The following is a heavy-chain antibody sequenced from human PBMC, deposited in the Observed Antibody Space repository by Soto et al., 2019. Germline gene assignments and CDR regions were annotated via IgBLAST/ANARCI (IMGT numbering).Heavy chain of an antibody. CDR1: GFTFSSYG. CDR3: ARGAPYSLDY. Sequence: VQLVESGGGVVQPGRSLRLSCAASGFTFSSYGMHWVRQAPGKGLEWVAVIWYDGSNKYYADSVKGRFTISRDNSKNTLYLQMNSLRAEDTAVYYFARGAPYSLDYWGQGTLVTVSS. CDR2: IWYDGSNK. D-gene: IGHD5-18*01. V-gene: IGHV3-33*01. J-gene: IGHJ4*02.